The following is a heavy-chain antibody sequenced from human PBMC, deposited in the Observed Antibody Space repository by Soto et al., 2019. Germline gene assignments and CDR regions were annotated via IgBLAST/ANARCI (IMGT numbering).Heavy chain of an antibody. CDR3: ARDDSGSLDY. Sequence: GGSLRLSCAASGFTFSDHYMDWVRQAPGKGLEWVGRTRNKANSYTTEYAASVKGRFTISRDDSKNSLYLQMNSLKTEDTAVYYCARDDSGSLDYWGQGTLVTVSS. CDR2: TRNKANSYTT. V-gene: IGHV3-72*01. J-gene: IGHJ4*02. CDR1: GFTFSDHY. D-gene: IGHD3-10*01.